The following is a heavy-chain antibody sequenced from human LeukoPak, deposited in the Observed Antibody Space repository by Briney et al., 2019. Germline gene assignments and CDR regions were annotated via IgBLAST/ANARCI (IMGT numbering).Heavy chain of an antibody. J-gene: IGHJ4*02. Sequence: GGSLRLSCAASGFAFSSYAMHWVRQAPGKGLEWVAVISYDGSNKYYADSVKGRFTISRDNSKNTLYLQMNSLRAEDTAVYYCARGGIAAHYYFDYWGQGTLVTVSS. CDR3: ARGGIAAHYYFDY. V-gene: IGHV3-30-3*01. CDR2: ISYDGSNK. D-gene: IGHD6-6*01. CDR1: GFAFSSYA.